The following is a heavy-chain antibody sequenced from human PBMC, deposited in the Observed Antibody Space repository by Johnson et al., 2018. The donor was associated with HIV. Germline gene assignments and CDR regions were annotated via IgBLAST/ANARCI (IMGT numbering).Heavy chain of an antibody. V-gene: IGHV3-30-3*01. Sequence: QVQLVESGGGVVQPGRSLILSCAATGFTFSSYAMHWVRQAPGKGLEWVAVISYDGSNKYYADSVKGRFTISRDNSKNTLYLQMNSLRAEDTAVYYCARQGARPQWDAFDIWGQGTMVTVSS. CDR2: ISYDGSNK. CDR1: GFTFSSYA. J-gene: IGHJ3*02. CDR3: ARQGARPQWDAFDI. D-gene: IGHD2-8*01.